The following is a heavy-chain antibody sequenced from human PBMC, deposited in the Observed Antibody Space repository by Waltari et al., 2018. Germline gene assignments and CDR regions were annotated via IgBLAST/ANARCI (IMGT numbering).Heavy chain of an antibody. CDR3: ARGTGVHYYYMDV. V-gene: IGHV1-8*03. J-gene: IGHJ6*03. CDR2: ISPDRCET. CDR1: GYSFTNHD. Sequence: QVQLVQSGAEVKKPGASVKVSCKASGYSFTNHDVNWVRQAPGQGLEWMGWISPDRCETGYAQKFQGRVSITRDTSTSTVYMELSSLGSEDTAVYYCARGTGVHYYYMDVWAKGTTVTVSS. D-gene: IGHD1-1*01.